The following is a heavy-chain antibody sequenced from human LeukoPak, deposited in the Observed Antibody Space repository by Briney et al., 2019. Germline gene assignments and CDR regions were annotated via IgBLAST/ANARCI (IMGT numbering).Heavy chain of an antibody. CDR2: ISYDGSNK. J-gene: IGHJ4*02. V-gene: IGHV3-30*04. CDR1: GFTFSSYA. CDR3: AREGSHIVVVTAMPDY. Sequence: GGSLRLSCAASGFTFSSYAMHWVRQAPGKGLEWVAVISYDGSNKYYADSVKGRFTISRDNSKNTLYLQMNSLRAEDTAVYYCAREGSHIVVVTAMPDYWGQGTLVTVSS. D-gene: IGHD2-21*02.